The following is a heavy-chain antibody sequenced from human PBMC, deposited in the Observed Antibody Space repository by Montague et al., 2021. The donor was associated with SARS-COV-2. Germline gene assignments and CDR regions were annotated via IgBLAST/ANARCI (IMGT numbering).Heavy chain of an antibody. Sequence: XAISGDSVSSNSATWHWIRQPPSRGLEWLGRTYYRSRWSNDYAVSVRSRIIINPATSTNQFSLQLSSVTPEDTAVYFCARERWAVGVSFDYWGQGTLVTVSS. CDR3: ARERWAVGVSFDY. CDR1: GDSVSSNSAT. J-gene: IGHJ4*02. CDR2: TYYRSRWSN. D-gene: IGHD1-26*01. V-gene: IGHV6-1*01.